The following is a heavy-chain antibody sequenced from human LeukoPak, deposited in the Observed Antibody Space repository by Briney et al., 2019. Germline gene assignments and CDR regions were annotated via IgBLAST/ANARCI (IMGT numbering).Heavy chain of an antibody. CDR1: RFTFSIYT. CDR3: ARDRTTVTTFDY. V-gene: IGHV3-21*01. D-gene: IGHD4-17*01. CDR2: ISSSSSYI. Sequence: PGGSLRLSCAASRFTFSIYTMNWVRQAPGKGLEWVSSISSSSSYIYYADSVKGRFTISRDNAKNSLYLQMNTLRAEDTAVYYCARDRTTVTTFDYWGQGTLVTVSS. J-gene: IGHJ4*02.